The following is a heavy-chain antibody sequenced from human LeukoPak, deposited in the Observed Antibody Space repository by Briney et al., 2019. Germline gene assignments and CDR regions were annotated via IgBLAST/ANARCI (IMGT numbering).Heavy chain of an antibody. Sequence: SETLSLTCAVYGGSFSGYYWSWIRQPPGKGREWIGEINQSGSTNYNPSLKSRVTISVDTSKNQFSMKLSSVTVADTAVYYCARGAWGYYYDSSGYYPSLFDYWGQGTLVTVSS. CDR3: ARGAWGYYYDSSGYYPSLFDY. D-gene: IGHD3-22*01. CDR1: GGSFSGYY. J-gene: IGHJ4*02. V-gene: IGHV4-34*01. CDR2: INQSGST.